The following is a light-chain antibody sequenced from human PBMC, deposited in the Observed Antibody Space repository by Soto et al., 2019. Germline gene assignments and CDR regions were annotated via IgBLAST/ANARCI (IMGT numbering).Light chain of an antibody. CDR1: SSDVGDYNY. V-gene: IGLV2-14*01. J-gene: IGLJ1*01. Sequence: QSALTQPASVSGSPGQSITISCTGTSSDVGDYNYVSWYQQHPGKAPKLVIYDVSNWPSGVSNRFSGSKSGNTASLTISGLQAEDEADYYCSSYTSSSTLVVFGTGTKLTVL. CDR3: SSYTSSSTLVV. CDR2: DVS.